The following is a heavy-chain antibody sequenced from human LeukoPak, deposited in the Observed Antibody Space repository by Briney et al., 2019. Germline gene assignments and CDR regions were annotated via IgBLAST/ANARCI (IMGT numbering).Heavy chain of an antibody. V-gene: IGHV3-13*01. D-gene: IGHD6-25*01. Sequence: GGFLRLSCAASGFTFSGYDFHWLRQATGKGLEWVSGIGIPGDTYYPGSVKGRFTISRENAKNSLYLQMNSLRAGDTAVYFCARAHVAAGLAFDIWGQGTLVTVSS. CDR3: ARAHVAAGLAFDI. J-gene: IGHJ3*02. CDR2: IGIPGDT. CDR1: GFTFSGYD.